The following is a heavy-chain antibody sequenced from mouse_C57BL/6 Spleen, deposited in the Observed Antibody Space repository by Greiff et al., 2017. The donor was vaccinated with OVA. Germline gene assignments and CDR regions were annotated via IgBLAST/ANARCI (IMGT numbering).Heavy chain of an antibody. V-gene: IGHV8-12*01. J-gene: IGHJ1*03. CDR1: GFSLSTSGMG. Sequence: QVTLKESGPGILQSSQTLSLTCSFSGFSLSTSGMGVSWIRQPSGKGLEWLAHIYWDDDKRYNPSLKSRLTISKDTSRNQVFLKITSVDTADTATYYCARVLLRYFDVWGTGTTVTVSS. CDR2: IYWDDDK. D-gene: IGHD2-1*01. CDR3: ARVLLRYFDV.